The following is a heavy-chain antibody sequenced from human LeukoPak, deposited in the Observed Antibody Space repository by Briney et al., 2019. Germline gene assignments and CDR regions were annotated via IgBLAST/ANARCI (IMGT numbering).Heavy chain of an antibody. CDR1: GFTFSSYA. CDR3: ACLDCSSTSLNWFDP. J-gene: IGHJ5*02. V-gene: IGHV3-23*01. D-gene: IGHD2-2*01. Sequence: GGSLRLSCAASGFTFSSYAMSWVRQAPGKGLEWVSAISGSSGSTYYADSVKGRFTISRDNAKNSLYLQMNSLRAEDTAVYYCACLDCSSTSLNWFDPWGQGTLVTVSS. CDR2: ISGSSGST.